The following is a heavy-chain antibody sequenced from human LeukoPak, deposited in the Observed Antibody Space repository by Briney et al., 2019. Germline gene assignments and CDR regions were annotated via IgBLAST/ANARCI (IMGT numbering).Heavy chain of an antibody. V-gene: IGHV4-34*01. CDR1: GGSFSGYY. CDR2: INHSGST. CDR3: ARHPYGSGSYYNVDWFDP. D-gene: IGHD3-10*01. Sequence: PSETLSLTCAVYGGSFSGYYWSWIRQPPGKGLEWIGEINHSGSTNYNPSLKSRVTMSVDTSKNQFSLKLSSVTAADTAVYYCARHPYGSGSYYNVDWFDPWGQGTLVTVSS. J-gene: IGHJ5*02.